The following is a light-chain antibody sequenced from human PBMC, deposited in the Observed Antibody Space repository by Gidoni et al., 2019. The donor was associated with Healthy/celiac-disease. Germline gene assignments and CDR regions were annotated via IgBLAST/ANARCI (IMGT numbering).Light chain of an antibody. CDR1: HSISSY. J-gene: IGKJ4*02. CDR2: GAS. Sequence: FVLTQSPATLSLSPGEKATHTCRASHSISSYLAWYQQKPGQAPRLLIYGASNRATGIPDRFSGSGSGTDFTLTISSLEPEDLAVYYCQQHSNWPLTFGGGTKVEIK. V-gene: IGKV3-11*01. CDR3: QQHSNWPLT.